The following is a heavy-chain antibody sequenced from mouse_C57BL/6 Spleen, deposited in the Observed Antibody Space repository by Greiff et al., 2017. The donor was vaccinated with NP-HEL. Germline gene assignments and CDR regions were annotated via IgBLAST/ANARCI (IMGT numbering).Heavy chain of an antibody. J-gene: IGHJ3*01. CDR2: ILPGSGST. CDR1: GYTFPGYW. D-gene: IGHD2-3*01. V-gene: IGHV1-9*01. CDR3: ARRRNDGYFSWFAY. Sequence: QVQLQQFGAELMKPGASVKLSCKATGYTFPGYWIEWVKQRPGHGLEWIGEILPGSGSTNYNEKFKGKATFTSDTSSNTAYMQHSSLTTEDSAIFYCARRRNDGYFSWFAYWGQGTLVTVSA.